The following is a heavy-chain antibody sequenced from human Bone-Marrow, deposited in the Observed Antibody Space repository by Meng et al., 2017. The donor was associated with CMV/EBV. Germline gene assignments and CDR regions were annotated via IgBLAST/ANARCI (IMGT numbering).Heavy chain of an antibody. Sequence: SQTLSLTCAISGDSVSSISAAWNWIRQSPSRGLEWLGRTYYRSKWYDDYAMAVKSRITINPDTSKNQFSLQLNSVTPEDTAVYYCARDYYDSGAYYYTEEYYHGLDVWGQGTTVTVSS. J-gene: IGHJ6*02. CDR2: TYYRSKWYD. D-gene: IGHD3-22*01. V-gene: IGHV6-1*01. CDR1: GDSVSSISAA. CDR3: ARDYYDSGAYYYTEEYYHGLDV.